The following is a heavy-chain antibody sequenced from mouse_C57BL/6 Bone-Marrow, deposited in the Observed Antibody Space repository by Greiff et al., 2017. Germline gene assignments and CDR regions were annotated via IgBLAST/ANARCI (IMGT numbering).Heavy chain of an antibody. CDR2: IYPGDGDT. Sequence: QVHVKQSGAELVKPGASVKISCKASGYAFSSYWMNWVKQRPGKGLEWIGQIYPGDGDTNYNGKFKGKATLTADKSSSTAYMQLSSLTSEDSAVYFCARRGAGFYYFDYWGQGTTLTVSS. J-gene: IGHJ2*01. V-gene: IGHV1-80*01. CDR1: GYAFSSYW. CDR3: ARRGAGFYYFDY.